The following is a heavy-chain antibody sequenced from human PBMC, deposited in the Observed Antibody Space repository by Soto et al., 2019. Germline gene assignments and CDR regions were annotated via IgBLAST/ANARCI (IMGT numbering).Heavy chain of an antibody. CDR3: AKGLRYFDWLIPTPYYFDY. V-gene: IGHV3-23*01. Sequence: SLRLACASSGVTVSSYAMGGVRQAPGKGLEWFSDISGSGGSAYYADSVKGRFTISRDNSKHTLYLQMNSLRAEDTAVYYCAKGLRYFDWLIPTPYYFDYWGQGTLVTVSS. CDR1: GVTVSSYA. CDR2: ISGSGGSA. J-gene: IGHJ4*02. D-gene: IGHD3-9*01.